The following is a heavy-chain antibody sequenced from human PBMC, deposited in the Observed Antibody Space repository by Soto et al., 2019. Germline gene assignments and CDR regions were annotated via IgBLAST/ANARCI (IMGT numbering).Heavy chain of an antibody. CDR1: GYSFANSG. CDR3: ARAYSYGSFWYFDL. Sequence: QLHLVQSGPEVKNPGASVKVSCKASGYSFANSGVTWVRQAPGLGLQWMGWITPYNGNTHYAQNLQGRVTMTTDTSTSTAYMELWRLRSDDTAVYYCARAYSYGSFWYFDLWGRGTRVTVSS. J-gene: IGHJ2*01. D-gene: IGHD5-18*01. CDR2: ITPYNGNT. V-gene: IGHV1-18*04.